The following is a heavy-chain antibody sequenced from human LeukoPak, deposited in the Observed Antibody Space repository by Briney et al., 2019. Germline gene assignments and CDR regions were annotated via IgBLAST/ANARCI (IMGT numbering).Heavy chain of an antibody. CDR3: AKDMGTSGWYDY. D-gene: IGHD6-19*01. Sequence: ASVKVSCKASGYTFTGYYIHWVRQAPGQGLEWMGWINPNSGGTNYAQKFQGRVTMTWDTSISTASMELSRLTSDDATVYYCAKDMGTSGWYDYWGQGTLVTVSS. CDR1: GYTFTGYY. CDR2: INPNSGGT. V-gene: IGHV1-2*02. J-gene: IGHJ4*02.